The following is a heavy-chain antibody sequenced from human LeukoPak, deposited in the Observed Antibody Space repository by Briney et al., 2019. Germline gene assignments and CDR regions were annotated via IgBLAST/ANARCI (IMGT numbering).Heavy chain of an antibody. CDR2: ISWNSGSI. D-gene: IGHD6-13*01. J-gene: IGHJ6*02. CDR3: ARAGSSSWYGPYYYYYGMDV. CDR1: GFTFDDYA. V-gene: IGHV3-9*01. Sequence: GGSLRLSCAASGFTFDDYAMHWVRQAPGKGLEWVSGISWNSGSIGYADSVKGRFTISRDNAKNSLYLQMNSLRAEDTAVYYCARAGSSSWYGPYYYYYGMDVWGQGTTVTVSS.